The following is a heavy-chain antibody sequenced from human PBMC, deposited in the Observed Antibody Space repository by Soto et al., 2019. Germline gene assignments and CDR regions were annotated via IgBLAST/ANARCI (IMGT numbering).Heavy chain of an antibody. D-gene: IGHD5-12*01. Sequence: SETLSLTCTVSGGSISSGDYYWSWIRQPPGKGLEWIGYIYYSGSTYYNPSLKSRVTISVDTSKNQFSLKLSSVTAADTAVYYCARFLLGGYGTRSFDYWGQGTLVTVSS. CDR1: GGSISSGDYY. CDR3: ARFLLGGYGTRSFDY. V-gene: IGHV4-30-4*01. CDR2: IYYSGST. J-gene: IGHJ4*02.